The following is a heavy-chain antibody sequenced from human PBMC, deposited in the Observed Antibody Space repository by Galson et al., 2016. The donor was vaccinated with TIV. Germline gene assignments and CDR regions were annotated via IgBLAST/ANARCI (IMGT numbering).Heavy chain of an antibody. CDR2: MNPSGGGT. D-gene: IGHD6-13*01. CDR1: GYTFTRYY. J-gene: IGHJ3*02. Sequence: SVKVSCKASGYTFTRYYIHWVRQAPGQGLEWMGAMNPSGGGTNHAQNFQGRVTLTRDTSTTTVYMELSTLRSEDTAVYYCASGNASRWTCDIWAQGTMVTVSS. V-gene: IGHV1-46*01. CDR3: ASGNASRWTCDI.